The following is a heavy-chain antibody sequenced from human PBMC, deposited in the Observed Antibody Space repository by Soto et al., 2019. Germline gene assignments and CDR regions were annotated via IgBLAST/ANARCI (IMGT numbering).Heavy chain of an antibody. D-gene: IGHD3-3*01. CDR1: GYSFSNYG. CDR3: AKDMTRFLSWPHYFRGLDV. V-gene: IGHV3-30*18. CDR2: ISYDGITK. J-gene: IGHJ6*02. Sequence: QAQLVESGGGVVQPGRSLRLSCEASGYSFSNYGMHWVRQAPGKGLEWVAAISYDGITKYYSDSLKGRFTNSKDNSKNTLYLEMNSLRPEDTAVYYCAKDMTRFLSWPHYFRGLDVWGQGTTVTVSS.